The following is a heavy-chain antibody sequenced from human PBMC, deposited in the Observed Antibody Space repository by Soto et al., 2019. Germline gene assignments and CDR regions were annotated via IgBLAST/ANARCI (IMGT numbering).Heavy chain of an antibody. CDR3: VTDLSRSWNYKNAAFHI. Sequence: QVQLVASGGGVVQSGTSLRLSCAASGLTFTRSGMHWVRQAPGKGLEWVAVIWYDGTSKYYGDSVKGRFTISRDNSKNTLYLQMNSRRAEDTAVYYCVTDLSRSWNYKNAAFHIWGQGTMVTVSS. D-gene: IGHD3-10*01. CDR1: GLTFTRSG. V-gene: IGHV3-33*01. CDR2: IWYDGTSK. J-gene: IGHJ3*02.